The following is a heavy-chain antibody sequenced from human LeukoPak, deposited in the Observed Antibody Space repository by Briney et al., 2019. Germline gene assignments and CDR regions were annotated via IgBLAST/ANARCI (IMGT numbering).Heavy chain of an antibody. Sequence: GASVKVSCKASGYTFTSYDISWVRQAPGQGLEWMGWISAYNGNTNYAQKLQGRVTMTTDTSTSTAYMELRSLRSDDTAVYYCARHITMVRGVTLGFDYWGQGTLVTVSS. CDR2: ISAYNGNT. D-gene: IGHD3-10*01. J-gene: IGHJ4*02. V-gene: IGHV1-18*01. CDR3: ARHITMVRGVTLGFDY. CDR1: GYTFTSYD.